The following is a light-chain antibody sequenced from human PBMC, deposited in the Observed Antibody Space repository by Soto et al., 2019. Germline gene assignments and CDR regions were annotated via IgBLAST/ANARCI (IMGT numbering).Light chain of an antibody. CDR3: SSYTSSATLI. CDR1: SSDIGVYHY. CDR2: EVS. V-gene: IGLV2-14*01. J-gene: IGLJ2*01. Sequence: QSSLAQPASVSGSPGQSITISCTGTSSDIGVYHYVSWFQQHPGKAPKLIIYEVSYRPSGISNRFSGSQSGNTASLTTSGLQAEDEADYYCSSYTSSATLIFGGGTNVTVL.